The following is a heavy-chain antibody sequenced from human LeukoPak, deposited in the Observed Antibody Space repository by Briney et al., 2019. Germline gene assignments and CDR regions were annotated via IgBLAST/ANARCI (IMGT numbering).Heavy chain of an antibody. D-gene: IGHD3-16*01. CDR2: ISGSGGST. Sequence: GGSLRLSCAASGFTFSSYAMSWVRQAPGKGLEWVSAISGSGGSTYYADSVKGRFTISRDNSKNTVYLRMNSLRVEDTAVYYCARDQRPGWGEYFQHWGQGTLVTVSS. V-gene: IGHV3-23*01. CDR1: GFTFSSYA. J-gene: IGHJ1*01. CDR3: ARDQRPGWGEYFQH.